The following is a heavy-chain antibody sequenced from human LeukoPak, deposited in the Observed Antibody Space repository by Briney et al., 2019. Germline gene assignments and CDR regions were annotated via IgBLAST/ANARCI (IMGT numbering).Heavy chain of an antibody. CDR2: IYSSGRT. J-gene: IGHJ4*02. V-gene: IGHV4-59*01. CDR3: ARGVYGGNFDY. D-gene: IGHD5/OR15-5a*01. CDR1: GGSISSYY. Sequence: SETLSLTCTVSGGSISSYYWSWIRQPPGKGLQWIGYIYSSGRTDYNPSLKSRVAMSIDTSRNQFSLNLTSVTTADTAVYYCARGVYGGNFDYWGQGTLVTVSS.